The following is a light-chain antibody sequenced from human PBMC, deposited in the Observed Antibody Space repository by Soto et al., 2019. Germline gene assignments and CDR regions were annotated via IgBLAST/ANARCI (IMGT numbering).Light chain of an antibody. J-gene: IGKJ3*01. CDR1: QSISSN. CDR3: QQYNNWPFT. CDR2: GAS. Sequence: EIVMTQSPATLSVSPGERATLSCRASQSISSNLAWYQQKPGQAPRLLIYGASTRATGIPATFSGSGSGTEFTLTISSLHSEDFAVYYWQQYNNWPFTFGPGTKVDIK. V-gene: IGKV3-15*01.